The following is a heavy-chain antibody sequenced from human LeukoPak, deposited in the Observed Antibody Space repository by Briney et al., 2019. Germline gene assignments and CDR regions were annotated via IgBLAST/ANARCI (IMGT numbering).Heavy chain of an antibody. CDR2: IYPGDSDT. CDR1: GYSFTSYW. Sequence: GAALKISFKGSGYSFTSYWIGWVRQMPGKGLEWMGSIYPGDSDTRYSPSFQGQVTISADKSISTAYLQWSSLKASDTAMYYCARQTKGGITMVRGVLSDAFDIWGQGTMVTVSS. D-gene: IGHD3-10*01. V-gene: IGHV5-51*01. J-gene: IGHJ3*02. CDR3: ARQTKGGITMVRGVLSDAFDI.